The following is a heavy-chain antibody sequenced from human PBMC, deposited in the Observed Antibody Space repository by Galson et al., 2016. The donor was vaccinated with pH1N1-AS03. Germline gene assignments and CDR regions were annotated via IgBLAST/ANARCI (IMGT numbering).Heavy chain of an antibody. CDR3: VRQFDVLTGFFDY. CDR1: GYSFNSYW. J-gene: IGHJ4*02. CDR2: IFPGDSDT. Sequence: QSGAEVKKPGESLKISCKGSGYSFNSYWIGWVRQMSGKDLEWRGMIFPGDSDTRYSPSFQGQVTISADSRTAYLQWSSLKASDTAMYYCVRQFDVLTGFFDYWGQGALVTVSS. D-gene: IGHD3-9*01. V-gene: IGHV5-51*01.